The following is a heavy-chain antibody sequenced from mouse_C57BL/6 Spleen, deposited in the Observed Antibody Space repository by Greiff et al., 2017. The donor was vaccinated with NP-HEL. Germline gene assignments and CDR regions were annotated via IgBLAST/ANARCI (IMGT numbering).Heavy chain of an antibody. CDR1: GFTFSDYY. CDR2: INYDGSST. D-gene: IGHD6-2*01. CDR3: ARDSPTWGYAMDY. Sequence: EVHLVESEGGLVQPGSSMKLSCTASGFTFSDYYMAWVRQVPEKGLEWVANINYDGSSTYYLDSLKSRFIISRDNAKNILYLQMSSLKSEDTATYYCARDSPTWGYAMDYWGQGTSVTVSS. V-gene: IGHV5-16*01. J-gene: IGHJ4*01.